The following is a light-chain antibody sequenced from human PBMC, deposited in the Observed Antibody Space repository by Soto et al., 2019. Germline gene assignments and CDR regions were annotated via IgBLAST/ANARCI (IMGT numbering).Light chain of an antibody. CDR3: QQYGSAPLT. CDR2: GAS. CDR1: QSVSSSY. Sequence: DIVLTQSPGTLSLSPGERATLSCRASQSVSSSYLAWYQQKPGQAPRLLIYGASSRATGIPDRFSGSGSGTDCTLTISRLEPEDFEVFYCQQYGSAPLTFGQGTRLEIK. V-gene: IGKV3-20*01. J-gene: IGKJ5*01.